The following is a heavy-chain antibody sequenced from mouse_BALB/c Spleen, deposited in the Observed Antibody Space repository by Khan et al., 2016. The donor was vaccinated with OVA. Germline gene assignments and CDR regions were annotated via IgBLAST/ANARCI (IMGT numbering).Heavy chain of an antibody. J-gene: IGHJ3*01. D-gene: IGHD2-14*01. CDR2: IFPGSGVP. Sequence: QVQLKESGPELVKPGASLKVSCKASGYTFTDYVIGWVRQRSRQGLEWIGDIFPGSGVPYYNEKFKDRATLTADKSSNTAYMQLNSLTYEDSAVYFCARGGYSVFDYWGQGTLVTVSA. CDR1: GYTFTDYV. V-gene: IGHV1-77*01. CDR3: ARGGYSVFDY.